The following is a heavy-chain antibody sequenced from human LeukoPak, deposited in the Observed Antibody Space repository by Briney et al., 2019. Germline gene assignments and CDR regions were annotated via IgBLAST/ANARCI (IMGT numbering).Heavy chain of an antibody. J-gene: IGHJ5*02. CDR3: ARVVVVTSRGNWFDP. Sequence: ASVKVSCKASGYTFTKYGISWVRQAPGQGLEWMGWISTYSGNTNYAQKLQGRVTMTTDTSTSTAYMELRSLRSDDTAVYYCARVVVVTSRGNWFDPWGQGTLVTVSS. CDR1: GYTFTKYG. V-gene: IGHV1-18*01. CDR2: ISTYSGNT. D-gene: IGHD2-15*01.